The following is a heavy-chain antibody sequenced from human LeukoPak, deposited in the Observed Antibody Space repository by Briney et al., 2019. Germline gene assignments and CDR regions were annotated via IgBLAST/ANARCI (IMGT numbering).Heavy chain of an antibody. CDR1: GFTFSDHY. V-gene: IGHV3-11*01. CDR3: TRGAGPLFDP. Sequence: GGSLRLPCVASGFTFSDHYMSWIRQAPGKGLEWLSYISTSGTTISYADSVMGRLTTSRDNAKNSLYLQMNSLRAEDTAVYYCTRGAGPLFDPWGQGTLVTVSS. J-gene: IGHJ5*02. CDR2: ISTSGTTI.